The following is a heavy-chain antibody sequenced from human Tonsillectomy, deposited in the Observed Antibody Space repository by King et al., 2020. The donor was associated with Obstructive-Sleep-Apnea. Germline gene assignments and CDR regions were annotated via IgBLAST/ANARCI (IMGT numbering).Heavy chain of an antibody. CDR2: ISWDGGST. D-gene: IGHD3-22*01. CDR1: GFTFDDYT. Sequence: VQLVESGGVVVQPGGSLRLSCAASGFTFDDYTMHWVRQAPGKGLEWVSLISWDGGSTYYSDSVKGRFPTSRDNSKNSLYLQMNSLRTEDTALYYCAKDMVGYYDSSGYYGFDYWGQGTLVTVSS. V-gene: IGHV3-43*01. CDR3: AKDMVGYYDSSGYYGFDY. J-gene: IGHJ4*02.